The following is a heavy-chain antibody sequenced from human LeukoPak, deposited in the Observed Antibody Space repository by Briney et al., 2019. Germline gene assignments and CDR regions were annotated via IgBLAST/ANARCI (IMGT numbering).Heavy chain of an antibody. CDR1: GDSVSSYY. CDR2: ISYSGST. V-gene: IGHV4-59*02. J-gene: IGHJ4*02. D-gene: IGHD4-23*01. Sequence: SETLSLTCTVSGDSVSSYYWSWIRQPPGKGLEWIGYISYSGSTNYNPSTTYNPSLKSRVTISVDTSKNQFSLKLNSVTAADTAVYYCARGDYGGRIVPLDSWGQGTLVTVSS. CDR3: ARGDYGGRIVPLDS.